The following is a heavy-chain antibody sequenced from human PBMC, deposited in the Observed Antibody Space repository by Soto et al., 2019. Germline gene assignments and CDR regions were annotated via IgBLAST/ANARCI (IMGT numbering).Heavy chain of an antibody. CDR3: AKLSRTSSTCYFPGWFDP. J-gene: IGHJ5*02. Sequence: PXETLSLTCTVSGDSISGGASFWSWIRQPPGKGLEWIANVYYSGSSYYNPSLKSRLTISVDTTKNQFSLQLKSMTAADTAVYYCAKLSRTSSTCYFPGWFDPWGQGTLVTVSS. CDR2: VYYSGSS. CDR1: GDSISGGASF. V-gene: IGHV4-31*03. D-gene: IGHD2-2*01.